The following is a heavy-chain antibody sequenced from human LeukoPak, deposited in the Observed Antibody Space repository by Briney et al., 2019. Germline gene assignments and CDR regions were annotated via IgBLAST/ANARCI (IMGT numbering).Heavy chain of an antibody. Sequence: SETLSLTCTVSGGSISSYYWSWIRQPPGKGLEWIGYIYYSGSTNYNPSLKSRVTISVDTSKNQFSLKLSSVTAADPAVYYCARRDGYLWGQGTLVTVSS. CDR3: ARRDGYL. V-gene: IGHV4-59*08. CDR1: GGSISSYY. J-gene: IGHJ5*02. D-gene: IGHD5-24*01. CDR2: IYYSGST.